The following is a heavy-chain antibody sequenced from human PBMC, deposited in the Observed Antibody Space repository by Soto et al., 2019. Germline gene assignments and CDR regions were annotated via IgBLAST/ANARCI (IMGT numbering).Heavy chain of an antibody. CDR1: GGSISSYY. CDR3: ARGGCSSSSCYRYNWFDP. V-gene: IGHV4-59*01. J-gene: IGHJ5*02. Sequence: QVQLQESGPGLVKPSETLSLTCTVSGGSISSYYWNWIRQPPGKGLEWIGYIYYSGNTNYDPSLKRRVTISVDTSKNQISLKLTSVTAADTAVYYCARGGCSSSSCYRYNWFDPWGQGTLVTVSS. D-gene: IGHD2-2*02. CDR2: IYYSGNT.